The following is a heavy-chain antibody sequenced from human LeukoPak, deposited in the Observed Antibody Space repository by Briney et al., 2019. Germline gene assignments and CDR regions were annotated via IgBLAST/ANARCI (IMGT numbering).Heavy chain of an antibody. Sequence: GGSLRLSCAASGFTFSSYSMNWVRQAPGKGLEWVSSISSSSSYIYYADSVKGRFTISRDNAKNSLYLQMNSLRAEDTAVYYCARGAYSSSWTFDYSGQGTLVTVSS. D-gene: IGHD6-13*01. CDR1: GFTFSSYS. V-gene: IGHV3-21*01. J-gene: IGHJ4*02. CDR3: ARGAYSSSWTFDY. CDR2: ISSSSSYI.